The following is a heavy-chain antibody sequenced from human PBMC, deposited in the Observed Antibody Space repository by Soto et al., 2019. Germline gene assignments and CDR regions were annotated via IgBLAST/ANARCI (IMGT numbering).Heavy chain of an antibody. D-gene: IGHD3-16*01. V-gene: IGHV3-23*01. Sequence: GGSLRLSCVVSRYTFKSHGLSWVRQAPGKGLEWVSTIDSTGANTYYADSVRGRFTISRDNSRNTLHLQMHDLRADDTALYYCVSWVSAHFDYWGQGTLVTVSS. J-gene: IGHJ4*02. CDR2: IDSTGANT. CDR3: VSWVSAHFDY. CDR1: RYTFKSHG.